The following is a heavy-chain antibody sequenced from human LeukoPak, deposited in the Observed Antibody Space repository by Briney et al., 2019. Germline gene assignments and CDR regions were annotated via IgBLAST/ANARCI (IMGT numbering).Heavy chain of an antibody. J-gene: IGHJ5*02. D-gene: IGHD3-3*01. CDR1: GGSISSSSYY. V-gene: IGHV4-39*01. CDR2: IYYSGST. CDR3: ARQGNYRLDPPFDP. Sequence: SETLSLTCTVSGGSISSSSYYWGWIRQPPGKGLEWIGSIYYSGSTYYNPSLKSRVTISVDTSKNQFSLKLSSVTAADTAVYYCARQGNYRLDPPFDPWGQGTLVTVSS.